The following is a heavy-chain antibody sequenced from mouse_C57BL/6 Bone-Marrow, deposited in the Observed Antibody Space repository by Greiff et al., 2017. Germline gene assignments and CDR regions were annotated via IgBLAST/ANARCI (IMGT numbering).Heavy chain of an antibody. CDR3: TTTDYGNSYGGY. CDR2: IDPEDGDT. V-gene: IGHV14-1*01. CDR1: GFDIKDYY. Sequence: EVQLQQSGAELVRPGASVKLSCTASGFDIKDYYMHWVKQRPEQGLEWIGRIDPEDGDTEYAPKFQGKATLTADTSSNTTYLQLSSLTSEDTAVYYCTTTDYGNSYGGYWGPGTTLTVSS. J-gene: IGHJ2*01. D-gene: IGHD1-1*01.